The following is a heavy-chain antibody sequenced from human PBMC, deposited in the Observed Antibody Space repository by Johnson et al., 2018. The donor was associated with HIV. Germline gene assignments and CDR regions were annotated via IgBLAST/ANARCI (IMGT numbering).Heavy chain of an antibody. CDR3: AKERYMGSTTLADAFDM. D-gene: IGHD1-26*01. J-gene: IGHJ3*02. Sequence: VQLVESGGGLVQPGGSLRLSCAASGFTFSSYWMSWVRQAPGKGLEWVANIKQDGSEKYYVDSVKGRFTISRDNAKNSLYLQMNSLRAEDTAVYYCAKERYMGSTTLADAFDMWGQGTMVTVSS. V-gene: IGHV3-7*01. CDR2: IKQDGSEK. CDR1: GFTFSSYW.